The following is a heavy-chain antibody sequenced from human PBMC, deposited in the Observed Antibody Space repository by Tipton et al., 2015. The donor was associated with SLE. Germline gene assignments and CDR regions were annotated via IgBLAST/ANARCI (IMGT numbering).Heavy chain of an antibody. Sequence: QLVQSGAEVKKPGASVKVSCKASGYTFSSYDINWVRQATGQGLEWMGWMNPNSGKTGYAQKFQGRVTMTRNTSIRTAYMELSSLRSEDPAVYYCARAPNYYGSGTTPYYYAMDGWGQGTTITVSS. CDR1: GYTFSSYD. V-gene: IGHV1-8*01. J-gene: IGHJ6*02. D-gene: IGHD3-10*01. CDR3: ARAPNYYGSGTTPYYYAMDG. CDR2: MNPNSGKT.